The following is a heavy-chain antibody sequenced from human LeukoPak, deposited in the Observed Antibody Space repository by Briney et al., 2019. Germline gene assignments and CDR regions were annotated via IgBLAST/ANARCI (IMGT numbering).Heavy chain of an antibody. D-gene: IGHD4/OR15-4a*01. CDR3: ARRAGAYSHPYDY. V-gene: IGHV3-53*01. Sequence: GGSLRLSCTVSGFTVSSNSMSWVRQAPGKGLERVSFIYSDNTHYSDSGKGRFTISIDNSKNTLYLQMNSLRAEDTAVYYCARRAGAYSHPYDYWGQGTLVTVSS. CDR1: GFTVSSNS. CDR2: IYSDNT. J-gene: IGHJ4*02.